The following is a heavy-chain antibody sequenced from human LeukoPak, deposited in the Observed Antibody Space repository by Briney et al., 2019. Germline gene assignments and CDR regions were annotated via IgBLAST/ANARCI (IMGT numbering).Heavy chain of an antibody. CDR3: ARRGVWSSSWYDPGDY. D-gene: IGHD6-13*01. J-gene: IGHJ4*02. CDR2: IYPGDSDT. V-gene: IGHV5-51*01. CDR1: GYSFTSYW. Sequence: GESLKISCKGSGYSFTSYWIGWVRQMPGKGLEWMGIIYPGDSDTRYSPSFQGQVTISADKSISTAYLQWSSLKASDTAMYYCARRGVWSSSWYDPGDYWGQGTLVTVSS.